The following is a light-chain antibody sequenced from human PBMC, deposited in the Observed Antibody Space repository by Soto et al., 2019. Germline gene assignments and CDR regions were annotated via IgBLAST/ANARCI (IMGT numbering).Light chain of an antibody. J-gene: IGLJ2*01. CDR2: INN. V-gene: IGLV1-44*01. CDR3: AAWDDSLNGVL. Sequence: QSVLTRPPSASGTPGQRVTISCSGSSSNIGSNTVNWYQQLPGTAPRLLIYINNQRPSGVPDRFSGSKSGTSASLAISGLQSEDEADYYCAAWDDSLNGVLFGGGTKLTVL. CDR1: SSNIGSNT.